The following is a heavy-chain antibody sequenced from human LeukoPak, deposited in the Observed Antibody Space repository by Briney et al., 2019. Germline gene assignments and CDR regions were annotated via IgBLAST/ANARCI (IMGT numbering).Heavy chain of an antibody. J-gene: IGHJ3*02. CDR2: IYYSGST. V-gene: IGHV4-30-4*07. Sequence: SETLSLTCAVSDGSISSGGYSWSWIRQPPGKGLEWIGYIYYSGSTYYNPSLKSRVTISVDTSKNQFSLELSSVTAADTAVYYCAREYYYGSGRQGRAFDIWGQGTMVTVSS. D-gene: IGHD3-10*01. CDR3: AREYYYGSGRQGRAFDI. CDR1: DGSISSGGYS.